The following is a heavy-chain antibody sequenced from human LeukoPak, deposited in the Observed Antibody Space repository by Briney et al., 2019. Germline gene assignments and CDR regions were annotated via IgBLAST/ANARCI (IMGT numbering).Heavy chain of an antibody. CDR1: GFTFSSYS. D-gene: IGHD6-13*01. V-gene: IGHV3-21*01. CDR3: ARDAAAAGSGMDV. CDR2: ISSSSSYI. J-gene: IGHJ6*02. Sequence: PGGSLRLSCAASGFTFSSYSMNWVRQAPGKGLEWVSSISSSSSYIYYADSVKGRFTISRDNAKNSLYLQMNSLRAEDTAVYYCARDAAAAGSGMDVWGQGTTVTVSS.